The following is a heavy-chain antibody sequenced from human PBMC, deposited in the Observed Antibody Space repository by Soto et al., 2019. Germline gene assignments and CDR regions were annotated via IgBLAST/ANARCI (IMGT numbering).Heavy chain of an antibody. J-gene: IGHJ3*02. Sequence: GGSLRLSCAASGFIFSNYAMNWVRQAPGKGLEWVSGITGSGGSTSYADSVKGRFTISRDNSKNTVYLQMNSLRAEDTALYYYAKEGPVGAFDIGGQGTMVTVPS. CDR3: AKEGPVGAFDI. V-gene: IGHV3-23*01. CDR1: GFIFSNYA. CDR2: ITGSGGST.